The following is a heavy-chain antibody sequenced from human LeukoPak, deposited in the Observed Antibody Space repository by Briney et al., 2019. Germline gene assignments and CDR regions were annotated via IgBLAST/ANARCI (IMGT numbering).Heavy chain of an antibody. CDR3: ARQLKTTSWFDY. J-gene: IGHJ4*02. CDR2: ISPNSGGT. V-gene: IGHV1-2*06. CDR1: GYTFSVYY. Sequence: ASVTVSFTSSGYTFSVYYLHWVRLAPGQGLEWMGRISPNSGGTDYAQKFQGKVTLTRDASITTIYIVLNRLRSDDPATSYYARQLKTTSWFDYWGQGTLVIVSS. D-gene: IGHD2-2*01.